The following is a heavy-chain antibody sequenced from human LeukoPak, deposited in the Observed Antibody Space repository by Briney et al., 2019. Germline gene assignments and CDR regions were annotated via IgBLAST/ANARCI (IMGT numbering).Heavy chain of an antibody. J-gene: IGHJ4*02. CDR1: GGSISSDY. CDR3: ARVGHYYGSGSYSSLDY. D-gene: IGHD3-10*01. Sequence: SETLSLTCNVSGGSISSDYWTWIRQPPGKGLEWIGNIYYSGSTNYNPSLKSRVTISVDTSKNQFSLKLSSVTAADTAVYYCARVGHYYGSGSYSSLDYWGQGTLVTVSS. CDR2: IYYSGST. V-gene: IGHV4-59*01.